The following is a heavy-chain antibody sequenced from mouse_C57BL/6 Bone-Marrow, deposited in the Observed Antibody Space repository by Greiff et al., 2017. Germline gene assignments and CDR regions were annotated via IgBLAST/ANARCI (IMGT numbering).Heavy chain of an antibody. V-gene: IGHV5-4*01. J-gene: IGHJ4*01. Sequence: EVKLMESGGGLVKPGGSLKLSCAASGFTFSSYAMSWVRQTPEKRLEWVATISDGGSYTYYPDNVKGRFTISRDNAKNNLYLQMSHLKSEDTAMYYCARDDLWVLGLDYAMDYWGQGTSGTVSS. CDR3: ARDDLWVLGLDYAMDY. CDR1: GFTFSSYA. D-gene: IGHD2-3*01. CDR2: ISDGGSYT.